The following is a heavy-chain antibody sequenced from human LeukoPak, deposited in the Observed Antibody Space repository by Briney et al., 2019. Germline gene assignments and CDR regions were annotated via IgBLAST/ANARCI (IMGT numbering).Heavy chain of an antibody. D-gene: IGHD1-26*01. V-gene: IGHV3-74*01. Sequence: GGSLRLSCAASGFTFSSYWMHWVRQAPGKGLVWVSRISSDGCSTSYADSVKGRFTISRDNAKNTLHLQMNSLRAEDTAVYYCARGGPYSASDYWGQGTLVTVSS. CDR1: GFTFSSYW. CDR2: ISSDGCST. J-gene: IGHJ4*02. CDR3: ARGGPYSASDY.